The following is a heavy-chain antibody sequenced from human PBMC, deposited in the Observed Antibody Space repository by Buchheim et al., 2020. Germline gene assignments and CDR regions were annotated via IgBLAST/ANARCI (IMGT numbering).Heavy chain of an antibody. CDR1: GGTFSTYA. D-gene: IGHD2-2*01. Sequence: QVQLVQSGAEVKKPGSSVKVSCKVTGGTFSTYAISWVRQAPGQGLEWMGRIVPILSVAKYAQKFQGRVTVTAEKATSTAYMELSSLRSEDTAVYYCAREENVIVPAAHNWFDPWGQGTL. J-gene: IGHJ5*02. V-gene: IGHV1-69*04. CDR3: AREENVIVPAAHNWFDP. CDR2: IVPILSVA.